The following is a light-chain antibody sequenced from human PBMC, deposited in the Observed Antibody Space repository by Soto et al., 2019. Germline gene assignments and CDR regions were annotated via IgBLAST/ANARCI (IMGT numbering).Light chain of an antibody. CDR3: RSYAASSTYV. Sequence: QSALTQPASVSGSPGQSITISCTGTSSDVGSYNLVSWYQQHPGKAPKLIIYEDSKRPSGVSNRFSGSKSGNTASLTISGLQTEDEADYYCRSYAASSTYVFGPGTKVTVL. CDR1: SSDVGSYNL. J-gene: IGLJ1*01. CDR2: EDS. V-gene: IGLV2-23*01.